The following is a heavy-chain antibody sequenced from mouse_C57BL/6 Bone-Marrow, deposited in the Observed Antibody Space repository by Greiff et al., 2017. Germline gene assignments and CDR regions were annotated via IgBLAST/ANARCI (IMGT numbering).Heavy chain of an antibody. Sequence: EVMLVESGGGLVQSGRSLRLSCATSGFTFSDFYMEWVRQAPGKGLEWIAASRNKANDYTTEYSASVKGRFIVSRDTSQSILYLQMNALRAEDTAIYYCARDAPRYYGSSYEYFDVWGTGTTVTVSS. CDR2: SRNKANDYTT. CDR3: ARDAPRYYGSSYEYFDV. J-gene: IGHJ1*03. V-gene: IGHV7-1*01. D-gene: IGHD1-1*01. CDR1: GFTFSDFY.